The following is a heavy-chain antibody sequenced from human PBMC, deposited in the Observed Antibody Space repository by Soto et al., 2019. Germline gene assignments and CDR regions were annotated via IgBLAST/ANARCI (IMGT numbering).Heavy chain of an antibody. CDR3: ARGGTMVQFDY. D-gene: IGHD3-10*01. CDR2: IRNKPNSYTT. V-gene: IGHV3-72*01. J-gene: IGHJ4*02. CDR1: GFTFSDHY. Sequence: EVQLVESGGGLVQPGGSLRLSCAASGFTFSDHYMDWVRQAPGKGLEWVGRIRNKPNSYTTEYAASVKGRFTISRDDSKNSLYLQMNSLKTEDTAVYYCARGGTMVQFDYWGQGTLVTVSS.